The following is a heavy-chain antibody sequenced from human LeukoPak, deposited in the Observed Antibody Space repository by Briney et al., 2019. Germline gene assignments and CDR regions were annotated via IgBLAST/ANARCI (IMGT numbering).Heavy chain of an antibody. V-gene: IGHV4-34*01. CDR1: GGSFSDYY. CDR2: INHSGAT. D-gene: IGHD3-10*01. Sequence: SETLSLTCAVYGGSFSDYYWSWIRQSPGKGLEWGGEINHSGATNYKPSRKSQVPISVDPSKHQFSMQVRSVTAADTAVCYCARRVRVFIIEFYYYTGMDVWGEATTLTLPS. CDR3: ARRVRVFIIEFYYYTGMDV. J-gene: IGHJ6*04.